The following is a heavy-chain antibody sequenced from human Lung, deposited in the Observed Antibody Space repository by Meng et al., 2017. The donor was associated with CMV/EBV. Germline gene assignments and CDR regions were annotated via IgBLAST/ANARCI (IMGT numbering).Heavy chain of an antibody. D-gene: IGHD1-26*01. Sequence: GGSLRLSCEASGFTFDDYTMHWVRQAPGKGLEWVSLISWDGGSTYYADSVKGRFTISRDNSKNSLYLQMNSLRTEDTALYYCAKDRYSGSYSSPGYFDYWGQGTLVXVSS. CDR1: GFTFDDYT. J-gene: IGHJ4*02. V-gene: IGHV3-43*01. CDR3: AKDRYSGSYSSPGYFDY. CDR2: ISWDGGST.